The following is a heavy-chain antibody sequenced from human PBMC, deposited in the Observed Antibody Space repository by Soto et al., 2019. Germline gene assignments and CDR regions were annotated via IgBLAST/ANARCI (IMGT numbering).Heavy chain of an antibody. V-gene: IGHV4-39*01. J-gene: IGHJ4*02. CDR1: GDSISSSTYF. CDR3: AKHLGEVYFDY. Sequence: SETLSLTCAVSGDSISSSTYFWGWVRQPPGKGLEWIGSIYYSGSTYYNPSPKSRVTISVDTSKNHFSLKLSSVTAADTAVYYCAKHLGEVYFDYWGQGTLVTSPQ. CDR2: IYYSGST.